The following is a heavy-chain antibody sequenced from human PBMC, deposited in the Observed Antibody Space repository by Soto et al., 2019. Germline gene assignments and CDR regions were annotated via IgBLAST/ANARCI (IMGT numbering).Heavy chain of an antibody. J-gene: IGHJ4*02. V-gene: IGHV3-23*01. CDR2: ISARGGRS. CDR1: GFSFNSYA. D-gene: IGHD5-12*01. Sequence: EVHLLESGGGLVQPGGSLRLSCAASGFSFNSYAIVWVRQAPGKGLEWVSVISARGGRSYFADSVKGRFTISIDNSKNVWSLAMNSRRAEDTAIYFCAKGSIEYSAAVDNWGQGTLVLVSS. CDR3: AKGSIEYSAAVDN.